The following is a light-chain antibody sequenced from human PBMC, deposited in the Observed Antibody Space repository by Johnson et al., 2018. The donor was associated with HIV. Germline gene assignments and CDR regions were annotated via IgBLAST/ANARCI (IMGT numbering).Light chain of an antibody. Sequence: QAVLTQPPSVSAAPGQKVTISCSGSSSNIGNNYVSWYQQLPGTAPKLLIYDNNKRPSGISDRFSGSKSGTSATLGITGLQTGDEADYYCGTWDDNLNGPGYCFGAGTKFTVL. CDR1: SSNIGNNY. V-gene: IGLV1-51*01. CDR3: GTWDDNLNGPGYC. J-gene: IGLJ1*01. CDR2: DNN.